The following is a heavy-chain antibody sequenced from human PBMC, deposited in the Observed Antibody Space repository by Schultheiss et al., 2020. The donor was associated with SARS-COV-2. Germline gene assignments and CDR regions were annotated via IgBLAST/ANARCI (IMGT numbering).Heavy chain of an antibody. CDR2: IIPIFGTA. J-gene: IGHJ4*02. CDR3: ARRLAVAAHFDY. CDR1: GYTFTSYG. V-gene: IGHV1-69*13. D-gene: IGHD6-19*01. Sequence: SVKVSCKASGYTFTSYGISWVRQAPGQGLEWMGGIIPIFGTANYAQKFQGRVTITADESTSTAYMELSSLRSDDTAVYYCARRLAVAAHFDYWGQGTLVTVSS.